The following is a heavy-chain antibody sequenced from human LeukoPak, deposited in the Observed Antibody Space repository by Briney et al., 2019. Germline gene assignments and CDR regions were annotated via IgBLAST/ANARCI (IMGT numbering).Heavy chain of an antibody. CDR3: ARVNRGAFDI. J-gene: IGHJ3*02. CDR2: IYYSGST. Sequence: SETLSLTCTVSGGSISSYYWSWIRQPPGKGLEWIGYIYYSGSTNYNPSLKSRVTISVDTSKNQFSLKLSSVTAADTAVYYCARVNRGAFDIWGQGTMVTVSS. D-gene: IGHD2/OR15-2a*01. V-gene: IGHV4-59*01. CDR1: GGSISSYY.